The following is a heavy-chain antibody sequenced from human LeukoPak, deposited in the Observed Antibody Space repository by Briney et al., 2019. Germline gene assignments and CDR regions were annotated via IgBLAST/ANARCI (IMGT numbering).Heavy chain of an antibody. D-gene: IGHD1-26*01. J-gene: IGHJ4*02. Sequence: SETLSLTCTVSGGSISSYYWSWIRQPPGKGLEWIGYIYYSGSTNYNPSLKSRVAISVDTSKNQFSLKLSSVTAADTAVYYCARVLGGSYPVDYWGQGTLVTVSS. CDR3: ARVLGGSYPVDY. CDR1: GGSISSYY. CDR2: IYYSGST. V-gene: IGHV4-59*01.